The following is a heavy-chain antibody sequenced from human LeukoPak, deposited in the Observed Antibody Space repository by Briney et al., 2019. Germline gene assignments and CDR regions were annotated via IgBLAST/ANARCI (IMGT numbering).Heavy chain of an antibody. J-gene: IGHJ3*02. CDR3: ARAPGWWIQLTFDI. D-gene: IGHD5-18*01. Sequence: SETLSLTCTVSGGSISSYYWSWIRQPPGKGLEWIGYIYNSGSTNYNPSLKSRVTISVDTSKNQFSLKLSSVTAADTAVYYCARAPGWWIQLTFDIWGQGTMVTVSS. V-gene: IGHV4-59*01. CDR2: IYNSGST. CDR1: GGSISSYY.